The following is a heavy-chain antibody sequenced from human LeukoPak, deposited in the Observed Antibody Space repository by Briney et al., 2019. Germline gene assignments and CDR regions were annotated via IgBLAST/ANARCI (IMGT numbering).Heavy chain of an antibody. J-gene: IGHJ4*02. Sequence: SGGSLSLSCAASGFTFSSYSMNWVRQAPGKGLEWVSSISKSSTYIYYADSVKGRFTISRDNAKNSLYLQMNSLRAEDTAVYYCARDDIAVAGRVVDYWGQGTQVTVSS. V-gene: IGHV3-21*01. D-gene: IGHD6-19*01. CDR2: ISKSSTYI. CDR3: ARDDIAVAGRVVDY. CDR1: GFTFSSYS.